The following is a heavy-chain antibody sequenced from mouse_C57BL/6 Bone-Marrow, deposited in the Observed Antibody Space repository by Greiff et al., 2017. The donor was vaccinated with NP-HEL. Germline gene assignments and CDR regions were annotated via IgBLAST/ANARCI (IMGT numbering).Heavy chain of an antibody. D-gene: IGHD2-4*01. CDR1: GFTFTDYY. CDR3: ARSIYDDYADDPVYAMDY. J-gene: IGHJ4*01. CDR2: IRNKANGYTT. Sequence: EVKLMESGGGLVQPGGSLSLSCAASGFTFTDYYMSWVRQPPGKALEWLVFIRNKANGYTTEYSASVKGRFTISRDNSHSILYLQMNALRAEDSATDYCARSIYDDYADDPVYAMDYWGQGTSVTVSS. V-gene: IGHV7-3*01.